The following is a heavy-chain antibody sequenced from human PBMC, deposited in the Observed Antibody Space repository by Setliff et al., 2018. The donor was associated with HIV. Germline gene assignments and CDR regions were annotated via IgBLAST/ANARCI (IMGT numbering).Heavy chain of an antibody. CDR2: IHQSGST. CDR1: GDSITRGSSYY. CDR3: ARQLGGGGDY. Sequence: SETLSLTCTVSGDSITRGSSYYWGWIRQPPGKGLEWIGSIHQSGSTYYSPSLKSRLTISIDTSKNHFSLRVSSLTAADTAVYYCARQLGGGGDYWGQGGLVTVSS. V-gene: IGHV4-39*01. D-gene: IGHD2-15*01. J-gene: IGHJ4*02.